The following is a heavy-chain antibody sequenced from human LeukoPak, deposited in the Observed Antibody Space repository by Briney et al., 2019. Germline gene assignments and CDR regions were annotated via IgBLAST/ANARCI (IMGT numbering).Heavy chain of an antibody. Sequence: SETLSLTCTVSGGSISSSSYYWGWIRQPPGKGLEWIGSIYYSGSTYYNPSLKSRVTISVDTSKNQFSLKLSSVTAADTAVYYCAANYPNDFWSGLGAIFGYWGQGTLVTVSS. CDR3: AANYPNDFWSGLGAIFGY. D-gene: IGHD3-3*01. CDR1: GGSISSSSYY. CDR2: IYYSGST. J-gene: IGHJ4*02. V-gene: IGHV4-39*07.